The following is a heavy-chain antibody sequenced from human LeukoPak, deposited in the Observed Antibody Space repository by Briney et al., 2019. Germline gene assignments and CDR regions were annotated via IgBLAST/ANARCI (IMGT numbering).Heavy chain of an antibody. CDR2: IKRDGSEK. J-gene: IGHJ5*02. CDR3: ARGQTTFGP. D-gene: IGHD1-7*01. Sequence: GGSLRLSCAASGFTFSSYSMNWVRQAPGKGLEWVANIKRDGSEKYYVDSVKGRFTISRDNAKNSLFLQMNSLTAEDTAVYYCARGQTTFGPWGQGTLVTVSS. V-gene: IGHV3-7*01. CDR1: GFTFSSYS.